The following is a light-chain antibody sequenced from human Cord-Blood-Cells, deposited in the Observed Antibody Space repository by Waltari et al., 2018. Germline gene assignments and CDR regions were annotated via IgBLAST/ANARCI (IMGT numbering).Light chain of an antibody. Sequence: EIVMTQSPATLSVSPGERATLSCRASQSVRSTLAWYQQKPWQAPRRLIYGASTRATGIPARFSGSGSGTEFTLTISSLQSEDFAVYYCQQYNNWWTFGQGTKVEIK. J-gene: IGKJ1*01. CDR2: GAS. CDR1: QSVRST. CDR3: QQYNNWWT. V-gene: IGKV3-15*01.